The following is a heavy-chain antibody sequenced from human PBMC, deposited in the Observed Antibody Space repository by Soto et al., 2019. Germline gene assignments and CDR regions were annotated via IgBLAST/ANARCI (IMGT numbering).Heavy chain of an antibody. CDR2: MHRSGGI. CDR1: GAPITSNDYF. CDR3: AGIVVGATRHCDVDQ. D-gene: IGHD2-15*01. V-gene: IGHV4-39*01. Sequence: SETLSLTCTVSGAPITSNDYFWAWIRQPPGRGLEFIASMHRSGGIYHASSLKSRATMSLDTSRNQFSLKLQSVTAADTATYFCAGIVVGATRHCDVDQWGQGTMVSVSS. J-gene: IGHJ4*02.